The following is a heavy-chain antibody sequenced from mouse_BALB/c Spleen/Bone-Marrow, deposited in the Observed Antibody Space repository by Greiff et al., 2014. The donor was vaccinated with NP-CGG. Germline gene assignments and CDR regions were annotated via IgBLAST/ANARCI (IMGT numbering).Heavy chain of an antibody. J-gene: IGHJ4*01. CDR3: ALLLRYYAMDY. CDR2: IDPASGNT. V-gene: IGHV14-3*02. D-gene: IGHD1-1*01. Sequence: VQLQQSGAELVKPGASVKLSCTASGFNIKDTYMHWVKQRPEQGLEWIGRIDPASGNTKYDPKFQGKATITADTSSNTAYLQLSSLTSEDTAVYYCALLLRYYAMDYWGQGTSVTVSS. CDR1: GFNIKDTY.